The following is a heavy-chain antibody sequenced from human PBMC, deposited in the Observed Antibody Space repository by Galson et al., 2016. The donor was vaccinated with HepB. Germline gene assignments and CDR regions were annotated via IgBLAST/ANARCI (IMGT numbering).Heavy chain of an antibody. CDR3: ARELIKTTNGGWGVP. Sequence: SVKVSCKAFGYTFNGYTMHWVRQAPGQRLEWMGWIGTGNGNTIYSRKFQDRVTITRDTSANTAYMELSSLRSEDTAVYYCARELIKTTNGGWGVPWGQGTQVTVSS. J-gene: IGHJ5*02. CDR2: IGTGNGNT. D-gene: IGHD3-10*01. CDR1: GYTFNGYT. V-gene: IGHV1-3*04.